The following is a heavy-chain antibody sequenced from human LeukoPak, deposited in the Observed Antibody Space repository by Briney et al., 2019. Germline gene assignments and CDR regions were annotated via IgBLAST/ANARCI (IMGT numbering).Heavy chain of an antibody. V-gene: IGHV4-59*08. D-gene: IGHD3-10*01. J-gene: IGHJ4*02. CDR2: VKYRGTT. CDR3: ARRRITRVRGLISHSYAMDV. Sequence: SETLSLTCTVSGGSISSYYWSWVRQPPGKGLEWIGYVKYRGTTDYNPSLKSRVTMSVDTSKYQFSLKLSSVTAADTAVYYCARRRITRVRGLISHSYAMDVWGQGTLVTVSS. CDR1: GGSISSYY.